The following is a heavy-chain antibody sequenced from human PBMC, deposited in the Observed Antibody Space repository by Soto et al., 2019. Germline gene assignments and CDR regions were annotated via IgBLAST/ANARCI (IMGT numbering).Heavy chain of an antibody. J-gene: IGHJ6*02. CDR2: IYYSGST. CDR1: GGSISSGDYY. CDR3: ARDRSSWPYYYYGMDV. Sequence: QVQLQESGPGLVKPSQTLSLTCTVSGGSISSGDYYWSWIRQPPGKGLEWIGYIYYSGSTYYNPSLKSRVTISVDTSKNQFSLKLSSVTAADTAVYYCARDRSSWPYYYYGMDVWGQGTTVTVSS. D-gene: IGHD6-13*01. V-gene: IGHV4-30-4*01.